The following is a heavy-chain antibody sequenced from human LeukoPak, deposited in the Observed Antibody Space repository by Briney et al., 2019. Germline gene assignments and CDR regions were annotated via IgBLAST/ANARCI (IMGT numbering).Heavy chain of an antibody. Sequence: SGPTLVKPTETLMLTCTFSGFSLNTRGVGVGWVRQAPGKALEWLALISRDDDRRYSPSLKSRLTITKDTSKNQVALTLANLDPVDTATYYCAYTGSAHGDDWFDPWGQGSLVTVSS. V-gene: IGHV2-5*02. J-gene: IGHJ5*02. D-gene: IGHD7-27*01. CDR3: AYTGSAHGDDWFDP. CDR2: ISRDDDR. CDR1: GFSLNTRGVG.